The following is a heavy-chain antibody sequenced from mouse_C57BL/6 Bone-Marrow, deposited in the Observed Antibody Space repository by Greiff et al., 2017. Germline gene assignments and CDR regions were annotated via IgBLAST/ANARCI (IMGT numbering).Heavy chain of an antibody. CDR1: GYTFTSYG. D-gene: IGHD1-1*01. J-gene: IGHJ1*03. V-gene: IGHV1-81*01. CDR3: AGDCYGRGGSYFDV. CDR2: IYPRSGNT. Sequence: QVQLQQSGAELARPGASVKLSCKASGYTFTSYGISWVKQRTGQGLEWIGEIYPRSGNTYYNEKFKGKATLTADKSSSTAYMELRSLTSEDSSVYFGAGDCYGRGGSYFDVWGTGTTVTVSS.